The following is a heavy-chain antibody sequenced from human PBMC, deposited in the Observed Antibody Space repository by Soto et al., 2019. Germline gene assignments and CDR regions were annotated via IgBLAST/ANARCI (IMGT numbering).Heavy chain of an antibody. J-gene: IGHJ4*02. CDR2: IIPIFGTA. CDR3: ARGYCSGGSCYATGQFDY. Sequence: QVQLVQSGAEVKKPGSSVKVSCKASGGTFSSYAISWVRQAPGQGLEWMGGIIPIFGTANYAQKFQGRVTITADESPSTAYMELSSRRSEDTAVYYCARGYCSGGSCYATGQFDYWGQGTLVTVSS. D-gene: IGHD2-15*01. V-gene: IGHV1-69*12. CDR1: GGTFSSYA.